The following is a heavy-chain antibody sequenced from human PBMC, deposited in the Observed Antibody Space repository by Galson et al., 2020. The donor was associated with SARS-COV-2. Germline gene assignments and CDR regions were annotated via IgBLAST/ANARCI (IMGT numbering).Heavy chain of an antibody. D-gene: IGHD3-3*01. V-gene: IGHV4-59*01. J-gene: IGHJ4*02. CDR1: GGSISSYY. CDR3: ARAAQTYYDFWSGYYNAPHFHY. Sequence: SQTLSLTCTVSGGSISSYYWSWIRQPPGKGLEWIGYIYYSGSTNYNPSLKSRVTISVDTSKNQFSLKLSSVTAADTAVYYCARAAQTYYDFWSGYYNAPHFHYWGQGTLVTVSS. CDR2: IYYSGST.